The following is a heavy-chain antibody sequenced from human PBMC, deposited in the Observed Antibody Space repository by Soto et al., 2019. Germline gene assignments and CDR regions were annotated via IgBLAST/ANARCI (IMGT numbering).Heavy chain of an antibody. CDR1: GFTFSSYG. Sequence: PGGSLRLSCAASGFTFSSYGMHWVRQAPGKGLEWVAVISYDGSNKYYADSVKGRFTISRDNSKNTLYLQMNSLRAEDTAVYYCAKDEGYYDSSGYALDYWGQGTXVTVSS. CDR2: ISYDGSNK. V-gene: IGHV3-30*18. D-gene: IGHD3-22*01. J-gene: IGHJ4*02. CDR3: AKDEGYYDSSGYALDY.